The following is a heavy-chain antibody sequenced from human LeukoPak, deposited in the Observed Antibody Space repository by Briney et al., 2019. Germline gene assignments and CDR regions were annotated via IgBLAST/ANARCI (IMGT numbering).Heavy chain of an antibody. CDR3: ATIVGATSEGFDP. V-gene: IGHV1-69*06. D-gene: IGHD1-26*01. CDR1: GGTFSSYA. Sequence: SVKVSCKASGGTFSSYAISWVRQAPGQGLEWMGRIIPIFGTANYAQKFQGRVTITADKSTSTAYMELSSLRSEDTAVYYCATIVGATSEGFDPWGQGTLVTVSS. CDR2: IIPIFGTA. J-gene: IGHJ5*02.